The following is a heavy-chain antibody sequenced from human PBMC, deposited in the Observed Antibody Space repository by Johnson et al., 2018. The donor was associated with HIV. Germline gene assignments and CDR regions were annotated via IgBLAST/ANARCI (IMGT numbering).Heavy chain of an antibody. J-gene: IGHJ3*01. Sequence: VQLVESGGRVVRPGGSLRLSCAASGFTFDDYGMSWVRQAPGKGLEWVSVIYSDGTTSFAQSVKGRFSISRDVSKNILYLQMHSLRTEDTAYYYCARDLPGIYDAFDLWGQGTKVTISS. CDR2: IYSDGTT. D-gene: IGHD1-26*01. CDR1: GFTFDDYG. CDR3: ARDLPGIYDAFDL. V-gene: IGHV3-20*04.